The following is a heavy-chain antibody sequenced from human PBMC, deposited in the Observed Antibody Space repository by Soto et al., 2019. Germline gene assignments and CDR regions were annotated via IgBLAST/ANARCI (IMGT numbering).Heavy chain of an antibody. J-gene: IGHJ4*02. CDR3: ARTSRSSGYDYSQWDPLFDY. V-gene: IGHV3-64*01. CDR2: ISSNGGST. Sequence: GGSLRLSCAASGFTFSSYAMHWVRQAPGKGLEYVSAISSNGGSTYYANSVKGRFTISRDNSKNTLYLQMGSLRAEDMAVYYCARTSRSSGYDYSQWDPLFDYWGQGTLVTVSS. D-gene: IGHD5-12*01. CDR1: GFTFSSYA.